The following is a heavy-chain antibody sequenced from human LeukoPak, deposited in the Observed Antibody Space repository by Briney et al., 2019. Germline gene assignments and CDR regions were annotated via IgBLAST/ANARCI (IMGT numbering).Heavy chain of an antibody. CDR1: GGSFSGYY. J-gene: IGHJ4*02. V-gene: IGHV4-34*01. CDR2: INHSGST. D-gene: IGHD2-15*01. CDR3: ARPRSLLAARYFDY. Sequence: TPSETLSLTCAVYGGSFSGYYWSWIPQPPGKGLEWIGEINHSGSTNYNPSLKSRVTISVDTSKNQFSLKLSSVTAADTAVYYCARPRSLLAARYFDYWGQGTLVTVSS.